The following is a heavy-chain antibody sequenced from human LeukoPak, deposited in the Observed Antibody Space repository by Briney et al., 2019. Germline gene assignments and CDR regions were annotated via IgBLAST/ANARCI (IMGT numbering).Heavy chain of an antibody. D-gene: IGHD3-9*01. Sequence: GGSLRLPCAASGFTFSNAWMSWVRQAPGKGLEWVGRIKSKTDGGTTDYAAPVKGRFTISRDDSKNTLYLQMNSLKTEDTAVYYCTTDPYDILTGSSYYYFDYGGQGTLVTVSS. CDR2: IKSKTDGGTT. V-gene: IGHV3-15*01. CDR1: GFTFSNAW. J-gene: IGHJ4*02. CDR3: TTDPYDILTGSSYYYFDY.